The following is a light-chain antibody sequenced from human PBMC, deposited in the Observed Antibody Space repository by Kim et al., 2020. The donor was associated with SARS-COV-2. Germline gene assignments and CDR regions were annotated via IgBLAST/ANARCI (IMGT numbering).Light chain of an antibody. CDR2: GAS. J-gene: IGKJ1*01. Sequence: SPGERATLSCRASQSIRTNLAWYQQKPGQPPRLLISGASTRATGIPARFSGSGSGTEFTLTISSLQSEDFAIYYCQHYNNWPPWTFGQGTKVDIK. CDR3: QHYNNWPPWT. V-gene: IGKV3-15*01. CDR1: QSIRTN.